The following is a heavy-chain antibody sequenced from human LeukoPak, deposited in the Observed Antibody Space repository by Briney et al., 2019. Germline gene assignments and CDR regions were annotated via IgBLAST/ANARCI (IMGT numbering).Heavy chain of an antibody. J-gene: IGHJ6*03. CDR2: ICTSGST. Sequence: SETLSLTCTVSGGSISSYYWSWIRQPAGKGLEWIGRICTSGSTNYNPSLKSRVTMSVDTSKNQFSLKLSSVTAADTAVYYCARMMVIATRGRFYYYYYMDVWGKGTTVTVSS. CDR3: ARMMVIATRGRFYYYYYMDV. D-gene: IGHD2-21*01. V-gene: IGHV4-4*07. CDR1: GGSISSYY.